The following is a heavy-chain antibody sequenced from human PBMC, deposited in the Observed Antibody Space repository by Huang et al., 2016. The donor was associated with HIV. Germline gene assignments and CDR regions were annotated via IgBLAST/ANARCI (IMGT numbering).Heavy chain of an antibody. CDR1: GFTFRGYG. J-gene: IGHJ4*02. CDR2: IWYDGSNE. Sequence: QVQLVESGGGVVQPGGSLRLSCAASGFTFRGYGMHWVRQAPGKGLEWVAFIWYDGSNEYYADSVKGRFTISRDNSENTLYLQMNSLRPDDTAVYYCAKGASSGWYYFDYGGQGTLVSVSS. CDR3: AKGASSGWYYFDY. V-gene: IGHV3-30*02. D-gene: IGHD6-13*01.